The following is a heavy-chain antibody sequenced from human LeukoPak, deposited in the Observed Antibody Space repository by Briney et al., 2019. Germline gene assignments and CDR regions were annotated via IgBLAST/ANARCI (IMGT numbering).Heavy chain of an antibody. CDR2: ISSTGYTI. CDR3: ARDYDSSGHYYISFDY. J-gene: IGHJ4*02. Sequence: PGGSPRLSCAASGFTFSSYEMNWVRQAPGKGLEWVSYISSTGYTIYYADSVKGRFTISRDNAKNSLYLQMKSLRAEDTAVYYCARDYDSSGHYYISFDYWGQGTLVTVSS. CDR1: GFTFSSYE. V-gene: IGHV3-48*03. D-gene: IGHD3-22*01.